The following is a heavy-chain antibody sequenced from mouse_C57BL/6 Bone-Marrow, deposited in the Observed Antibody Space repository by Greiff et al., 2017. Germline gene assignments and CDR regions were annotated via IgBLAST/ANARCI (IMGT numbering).Heavy chain of an antibody. J-gene: IGHJ2*01. CDR2: IDPENGGT. CDR3: TRSTVLATDY. CDR1: GYTFTDYE. V-gene: IGHV1-15*01. Sequence: VQRVASGAELVRPGASVTLSCKASGYTFTDYEMHWVKQTPVNGLEWIGAIDPENGGTAYNQKFKGKAILTVEKSSSTAYMELRSLTSVDSAVYCCTRSTVLATDYWGQGTTLTVSS. D-gene: IGHD1-1*01.